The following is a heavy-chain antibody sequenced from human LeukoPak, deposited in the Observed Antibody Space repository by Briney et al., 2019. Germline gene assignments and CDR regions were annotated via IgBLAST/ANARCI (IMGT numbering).Heavy chain of an antibody. CDR2: ISSSGSTI. J-gene: IGHJ4*02. CDR1: GFTFSSYE. Sequence: GGSLRLSCAASGFTFSSYEMNWVRQAPGKGLEWVSYISSSGSTIYYADSVKGRFTISRDNAKNSLYLQMNSLRAEDTAGYYCARDFVHYDILHGYYNGFDYWGQGTLVTVSS. V-gene: IGHV3-48*03. D-gene: IGHD3-9*01. CDR3: ARDFVHYDILHGYYNGFDY.